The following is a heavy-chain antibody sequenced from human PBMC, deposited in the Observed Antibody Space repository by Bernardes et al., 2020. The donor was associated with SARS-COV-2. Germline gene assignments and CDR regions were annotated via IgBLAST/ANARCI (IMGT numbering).Heavy chain of an antibody. J-gene: IGHJ6*02. CDR2: IWYDGSNK. Sequence: VGSLSLSCAASGFTFSSYGMHWVRQAPGKGLEWVAVIWYDGSNKYYVDSVKGRFTISRDNSKNALYLQMDSLRAEDTALYYCARGFSTNIYTYYGMDVWGQGTTVTVSS. V-gene: IGHV3-33*01. D-gene: IGHD3-16*01. CDR1: GFTFSSYG. CDR3: ARGFSTNIYTYYGMDV.